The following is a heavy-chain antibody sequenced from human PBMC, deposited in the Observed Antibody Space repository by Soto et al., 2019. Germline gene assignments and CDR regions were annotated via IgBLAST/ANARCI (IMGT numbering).Heavy chain of an antibody. D-gene: IGHD2-15*01. J-gene: IGHJ3*02. CDR2: IKQDGSEK. CDR1: GFTLRSYW. V-gene: IGHV3-7*03. Sequence: GLSLRLSCVSSGFTLRSYWMSWVRQAPGRGREWVANIKQDGSEKYFVDSVKGRFTISRDNAKESLRLLMNSLRAEDPAVYYCAREWRSPFRTGGSCYEISGRGGFDSWGQGTMVTVSS. CDR3: AREWRSPFRTGGSCYEISGRGGFDS.